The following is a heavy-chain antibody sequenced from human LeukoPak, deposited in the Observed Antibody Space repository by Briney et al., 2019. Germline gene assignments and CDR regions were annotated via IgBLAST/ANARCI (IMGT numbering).Heavy chain of an antibody. D-gene: IGHD1-26*01. CDR1: GYTLTELS. V-gene: IGHV1-24*01. CDR2: FDPEDGET. CDR3: AVVVGATTAFDH. Sequence: ASVKASCKVSGYTLTELSMHWVRQAPGKGLEWMGGFDPEDGETIYAQKFQGRVTMTEDTSTDTAYMELSSLRSEDTAVYYCAVVVGATTAFDHWGQGTLVTVSS. J-gene: IGHJ4*02.